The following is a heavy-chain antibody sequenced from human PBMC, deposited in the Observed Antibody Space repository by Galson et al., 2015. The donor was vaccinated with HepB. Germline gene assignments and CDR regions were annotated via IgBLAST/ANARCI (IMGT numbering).Heavy chain of an antibody. CDR2: INTNTGNP. V-gene: IGHV7-4-1*02. CDR3: ARAVAGMAYYYYGMDV. D-gene: IGHD6-19*01. J-gene: IGHJ6*02. Sequence: SVKVSCKASGYTFTSYAMNWVRQAPGQGLEWMGWINTNTGNPTYAQGFTGRFVFSLDTSVSTAYLQISSLKAEDTAVYYCARAVAGMAYYYYGMDVWGQGTTVTVAS. CDR1: GYTFTSYA.